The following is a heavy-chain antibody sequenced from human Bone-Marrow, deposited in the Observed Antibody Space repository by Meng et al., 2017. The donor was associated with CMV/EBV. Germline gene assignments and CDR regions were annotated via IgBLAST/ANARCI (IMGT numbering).Heavy chain of an antibody. J-gene: IGHJ6*02. CDR2: ISAYNGNT. Sequence: ASVKVSCKASGYTFTSYGISWVRQAPGQGLEWMGWISAYNGNTNYAQKLQGRVTMTRNTSISTAYMELSSLRSEDTAVYYCARFGVVVPAAPGGNYYYGMDVWGQGTTVTVSS. CDR1: GYTFTSYG. D-gene: IGHD2-2*01. V-gene: IGHV1-18*01. CDR3: ARFGVVVPAAPGGNYYYGMDV.